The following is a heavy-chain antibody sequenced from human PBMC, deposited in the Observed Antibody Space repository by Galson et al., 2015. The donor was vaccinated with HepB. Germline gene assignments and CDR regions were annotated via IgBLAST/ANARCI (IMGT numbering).Heavy chain of an antibody. J-gene: IGHJ4*02. V-gene: IGHV3-48*02. Sequence: SLRLSCAASGFTFSSYSMNWVRQAPGKGLEWVSYINSASRNIYYADSVKGRFTISRDNAKNSMCLQMNSLRDEDTAVYYCARGAFPMFDWWGQATLVTVS. CDR1: GFTFSSYS. CDR2: INSASRNI. CDR3: ARGAFPMFDW.